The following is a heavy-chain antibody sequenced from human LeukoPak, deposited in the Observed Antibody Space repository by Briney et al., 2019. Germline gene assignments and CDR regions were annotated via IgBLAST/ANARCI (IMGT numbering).Heavy chain of an antibody. V-gene: IGHV4-38-2*01. CDR3: ARAMRSGWYLNWFDP. D-gene: IGHD6-19*01. CDR2: IHYSGTT. CDR1: GYSISSGYY. Sequence: SETLSLTCGASGYSISSGYYWGWIRQPPGKGLEWIGTIHYSGTTYYNSSLKSRVTISVDTSKNQLSLKLSSVTAADTAVYYCARAMRSGWYLNWFDPWGQGTLVTVSS. J-gene: IGHJ5*02.